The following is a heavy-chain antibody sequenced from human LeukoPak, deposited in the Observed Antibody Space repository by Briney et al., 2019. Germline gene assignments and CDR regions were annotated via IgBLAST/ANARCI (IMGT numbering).Heavy chain of an antibody. Sequence: SETLSLTCTVSGGSISTYYWSWIRQPPGKGLEWIGFIHHTGTTISNPSLKSRVTISADTSKNQFSLKLRSVTAADTAVYFCVREEDGVVDDAFDVWGPGTMVTVSS. CDR3: VREEDGVVDDAFDV. J-gene: IGHJ3*01. V-gene: IGHV4-59*01. D-gene: IGHD2-8*01. CDR1: GGSISTYY. CDR2: IHHTGTT.